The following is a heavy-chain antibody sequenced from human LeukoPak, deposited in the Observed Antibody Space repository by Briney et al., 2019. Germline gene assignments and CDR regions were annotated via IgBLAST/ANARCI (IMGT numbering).Heavy chain of an antibody. V-gene: IGHV1-2*02. CDR2: INPNSGGT. D-gene: IGHD6-13*01. J-gene: IGHJ4*02. Sequence: ASVKVSCKASGYTFTGYYMHWVRQAPGQGLEWMGWINPNSGGTNYAQKFQGRVTMTRDTSISTAYMELSRLRSEDTAVYYCARGGIAAAGRRSPSYYFDYWGQGTLVTVSS. CDR3: ARGGIAAAGRRSPSYYFDY. CDR1: GYTFTGYY.